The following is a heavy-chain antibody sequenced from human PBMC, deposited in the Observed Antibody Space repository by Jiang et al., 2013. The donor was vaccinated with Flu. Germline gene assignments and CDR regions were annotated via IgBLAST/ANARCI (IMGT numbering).Heavy chain of an antibody. CDR3: TRNTVTANYYYYGMDV. Sequence: EWVAVIWYDGSNKYYADSVKGRFTISRDNSKNTLYLQMNSLRAEDTAVYYCTRNTVTANYYYYGMDVWGQGTTVTVSS. V-gene: IGHV3-33*01. J-gene: IGHJ6*02. D-gene: IGHD4-17*01. CDR2: IWYDGSNK.